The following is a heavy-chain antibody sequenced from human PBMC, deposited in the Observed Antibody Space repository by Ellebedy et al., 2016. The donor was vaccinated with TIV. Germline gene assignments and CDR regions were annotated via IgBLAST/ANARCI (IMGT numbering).Heavy chain of an antibody. CDR2: IYYSGST. CDR1: GGSISSSSYY. J-gene: IGHJ3*01. V-gene: IGHV4-39*01. Sequence: MPSETLSLTCTVSGGSISSSSYYWGWIRQPPGKGLEWIGSIYYSGSTYYNPSLKSRVFISVDTSKNQFSLSLNSVTAADTAVYHCVRQGVTSTQWTFDFWGQGTMVTVSS. CDR3: VRQGVTSTQWTFDF. D-gene: IGHD3-10*01.